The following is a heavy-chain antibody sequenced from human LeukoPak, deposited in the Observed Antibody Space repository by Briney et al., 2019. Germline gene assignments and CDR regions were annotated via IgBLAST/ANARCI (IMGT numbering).Heavy chain of an antibody. Sequence: GGSLRLSCAASGFTFSRYPLHWVRQSPGKGLEWVAVISDDGRDKHYADSVKGRFTISRDNSKTTVYLEMNSLRVEDTALYYCARDKGERRYFDWVFDNWGRGTLVTVSS. J-gene: IGHJ4*02. V-gene: IGHV3-30*04. CDR1: GFTFSRYP. CDR3: ARDKGERRYFDWVFDN. CDR2: ISDDGRDK. D-gene: IGHD3-9*01.